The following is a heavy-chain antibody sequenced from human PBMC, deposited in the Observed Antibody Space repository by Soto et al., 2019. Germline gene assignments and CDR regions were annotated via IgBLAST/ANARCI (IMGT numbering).Heavy chain of an antibody. V-gene: IGHV1-18*01. CDR1: GYTFTSYC. CDR2: ISAYNGNT. CDR3: ARDNPSDHYDFWSGYLGNYYYYYGMDV. J-gene: IGHJ6*02. D-gene: IGHD3-3*01. Sequence: ASVEVSCEASGYTFTSYCISWVRQAPGQGLEWMGWISAYNGNTNYARKLQGRVTMTTDTSTSTAYMELRSLRSDDTAVYYCARDNPSDHYDFWSGYLGNYYYYYGMDVWGQGTTVTVSS.